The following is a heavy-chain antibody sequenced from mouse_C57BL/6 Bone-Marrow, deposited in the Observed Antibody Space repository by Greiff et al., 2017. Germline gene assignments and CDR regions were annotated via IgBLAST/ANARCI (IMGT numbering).Heavy chain of an antibody. Sequence: QVQLQQPGAELVRPGTSVKLSCKASGYTFTSYWMHWVKQRPGQGLEWIGVIDPSDSYTNYNQKFKGKATLTVDTSSSTAYMQLSSLTSEDSAVCYCARSGIYDGYPYYFDYWGQGTTLTVSS. CDR2: IDPSDSYT. CDR1: GYTFTSYW. V-gene: IGHV1-59*01. CDR3: ARSGIYDGYPYYFDY. D-gene: IGHD2-3*01. J-gene: IGHJ2*01.